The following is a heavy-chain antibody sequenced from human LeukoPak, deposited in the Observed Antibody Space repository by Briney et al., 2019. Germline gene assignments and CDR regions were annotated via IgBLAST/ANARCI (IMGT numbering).Heavy chain of an antibody. V-gene: IGHV1-46*01. J-gene: IGHJ4*02. CDR3: ARVDAASGTHFWDN. Sequence: ASVKVSCKASGYTFTSHYIQWVRQAPGQGPEWLGIINPSDGHTIYAQKFQGRVTLTRDTSTTTVYMDLRSLTFEDTAVYYCARVDAASGTHFWDNRGQGTLVIVSS. CDR2: INPSDGHT. D-gene: IGHD3-3*02. CDR1: GYTFTSHY.